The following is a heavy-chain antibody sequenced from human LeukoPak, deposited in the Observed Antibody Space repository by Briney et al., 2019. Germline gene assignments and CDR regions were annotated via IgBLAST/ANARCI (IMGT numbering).Heavy chain of an antibody. CDR1: GDTFTGYY. J-gene: IGHJ4*02. D-gene: IGHD3-3*01. V-gene: IGHV1-2*02. Sequence: GASVKISCKASGDTFTGYYMHWVRQAPGQRLECIGWINPNSGGTNYAQKFQGRVTMTRDTSISTAYMELSRLRSDDTAVYYCARDPDYDFWSGPFDYWGQGTLVTVSS. CDR3: ARDPDYDFWSGPFDY. CDR2: INPNSGGT.